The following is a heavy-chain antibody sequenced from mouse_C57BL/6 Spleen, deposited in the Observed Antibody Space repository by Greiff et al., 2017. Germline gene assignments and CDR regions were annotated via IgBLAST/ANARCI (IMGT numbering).Heavy chain of an antibody. D-gene: IGHD2-4*01. V-gene: IGHV5-9-1*02. CDR2: ISSGGDYI. CDR1: GFTFSSYA. Sequence: EVKLVESGEGLVKPGGSLTLSCAASGFTFSSYAMSWVRQTPENRLEWVAYISSGGDYIYYADTVKGRFTISRDNSRNTLYLQLSSLKSEDTAMYYCTRDRVYDYDVYAMDYWGQGTSVTVSS. CDR3: TRDRVYDYDVYAMDY. J-gene: IGHJ4*01.